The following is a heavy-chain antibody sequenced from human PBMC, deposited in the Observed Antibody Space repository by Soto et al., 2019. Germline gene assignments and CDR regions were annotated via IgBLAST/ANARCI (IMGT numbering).Heavy chain of an antibody. D-gene: IGHD5-12*01. Sequence: QVQLVESGGGVVQPGRSLRLSCAASGFTFSSYAMRWVRQAPGKGLEWVAVISYDGSNKYYADSVKGRFTISRDNSKNTLYLQMNSLRAEDTAEYYCARDYYRFNSGYGFSMDVWGQGTTVTVSS. CDR2: ISYDGSNK. J-gene: IGHJ6*02. CDR1: GFTFSSYA. CDR3: ARDYYRFNSGYGFSMDV. V-gene: IGHV3-30-3*01.